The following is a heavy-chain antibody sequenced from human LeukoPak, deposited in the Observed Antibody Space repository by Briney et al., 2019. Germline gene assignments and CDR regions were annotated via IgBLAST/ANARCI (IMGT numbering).Heavy chain of an antibody. CDR2: ISGSGGST. J-gene: IGHJ4*02. CDR1: GFAFSSYA. V-gene: IGHV3-23*01. D-gene: IGHD2-2*01. CDR3: AKDIVVVPADLVFDY. Sequence: PGRSLRLSCAASGFAFSSYAMSWVRQAPGKGLEWVSAISGSGGSTYYADSVKGRFTISRDNSKNTLYLQMNSLRAEDTAVYYCAKDIVVVPADLVFDYWGQGALVTVSS.